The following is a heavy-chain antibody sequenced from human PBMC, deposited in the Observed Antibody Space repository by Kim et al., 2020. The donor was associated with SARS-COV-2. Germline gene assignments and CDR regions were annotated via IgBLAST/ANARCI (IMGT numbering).Heavy chain of an antibody. Sequence: SETLSLTCTVSGGSISSYYWSWIRQPPGKGLEWIGYIYYSGSTNYNPSLKSRVTISVDTSKNQFSLKLSSVTAADTAVYYCARVVGSQLLWFGELSGAFDIWGQGTMVTVSS. CDR2: IYYSGST. CDR3: ARVVGSQLLWFGELSGAFDI. CDR1: GGSISSYY. J-gene: IGHJ3*02. D-gene: IGHD3-10*01. V-gene: IGHV4-59*13.